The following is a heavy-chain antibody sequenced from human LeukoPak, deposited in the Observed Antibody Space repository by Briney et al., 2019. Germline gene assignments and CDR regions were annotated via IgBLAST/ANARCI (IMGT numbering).Heavy chain of an antibody. CDR1: GFTFSSYW. CDR3: AGGYKGDY. Sequence: GGSLRLSCAASGFTFSSYWMHWVRHPPGKGLVWVSRINSDGTSTSYADSVKGRFTISRDNAKNTLYLQMNSLRVDDTAVYYCAGGYKGDYWGQGTQVTVSS. V-gene: IGHV3-74*01. J-gene: IGHJ4*02. D-gene: IGHD5-24*01. CDR2: INSDGTST.